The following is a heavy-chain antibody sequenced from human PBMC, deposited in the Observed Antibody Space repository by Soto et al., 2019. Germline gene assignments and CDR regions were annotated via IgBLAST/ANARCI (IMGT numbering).Heavy chain of an antibody. CDR1: GFTFSDYY. V-gene: IGHV3-11*01. Sequence: GGSLRLSCAASGFTFSDYYMSWIRQAPGKGLEWVSYISSSGSTIYYADSVKGRFTISRDNAKNSLYLQMNSLRAEDTAVYYCARIPGYSSSPSRGDAFDIWGQGTMVTVSS. CDR3: ARIPGYSSSPSRGDAFDI. CDR2: ISSSGSTI. J-gene: IGHJ3*02. D-gene: IGHD6-13*01.